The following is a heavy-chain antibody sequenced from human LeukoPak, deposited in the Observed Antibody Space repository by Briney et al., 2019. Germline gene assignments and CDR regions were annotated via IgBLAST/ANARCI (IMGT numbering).Heavy chain of an antibody. D-gene: IGHD2-8*01. CDR3: ARGNGGHLDY. J-gene: IGHJ4*02. Sequence: GGSLRLSCAASGXTFSSYSMNWVRQAPGKGLEWVSSISSSSSYIYYADSVKGRFTISRDNAKNSLYLQMNSLRAEDTAVYYCARGNGGHLDYWGQGTLVTVSS. CDR2: ISSSSSYI. V-gene: IGHV3-21*01. CDR1: GXTFSSYS.